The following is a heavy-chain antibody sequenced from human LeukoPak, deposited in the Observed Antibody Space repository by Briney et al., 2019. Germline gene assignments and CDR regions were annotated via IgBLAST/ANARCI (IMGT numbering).Heavy chain of an antibody. CDR1: GISLSDHY. Sequence: PGGSLRLSCAASGISLSDHYMDWVRQAPGKGLEWVGRGTKKGNNYTTDYAASVKGRFTISRDESKNSLYLQMNSLRAEDTAVYYCAKSTPRYCSGGSCPVWYYGMDVWGQGTTVTVSS. J-gene: IGHJ6*02. V-gene: IGHV3-72*01. D-gene: IGHD2-15*01. CDR2: GTKKGNNYTT. CDR3: AKSTPRYCSGGSCPVWYYGMDV.